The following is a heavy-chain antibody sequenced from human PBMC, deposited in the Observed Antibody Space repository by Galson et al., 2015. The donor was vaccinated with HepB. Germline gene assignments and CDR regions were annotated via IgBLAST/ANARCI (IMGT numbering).Heavy chain of an antibody. D-gene: IGHD6-19*01. J-gene: IGHJ6*02. Sequence: LRLSCAASGFTVSSNYMSWVRQAPGKGLEWVSVIYSGGSTYYADSVKGRFTIYRDKSKNTLYLQMNSLRAEDTAVYYCARAILSLRIAVAGPVYGMDVWGQGTPVTVSS. V-gene: IGHV3-66*01. CDR3: ARAILSLRIAVAGPVYGMDV. CDR2: IYSGGST. CDR1: GFTVSSNY.